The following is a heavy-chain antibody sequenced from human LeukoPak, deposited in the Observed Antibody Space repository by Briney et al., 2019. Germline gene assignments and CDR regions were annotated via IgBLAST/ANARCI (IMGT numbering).Heavy chain of an antibody. V-gene: IGHV1-46*01. CDR3: ARDRADTAMAINFDY. Sequence: ASVKVSCKASGYTFTSYYMHWVRQAPGQGLEWMGIINPSGGSTSYAQKFQGRVTMTRDTSTSTVHMELSSLRSEDTAVYYCARDRADTAMAINFDYWGQGTLVTVSS. J-gene: IGHJ4*02. CDR2: INPSGGST. CDR1: GYTFTSYY. D-gene: IGHD5-18*01.